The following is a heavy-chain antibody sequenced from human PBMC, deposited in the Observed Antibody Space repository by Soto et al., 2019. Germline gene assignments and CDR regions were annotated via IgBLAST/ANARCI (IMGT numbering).Heavy chain of an antibody. Sequence: QVHLVQSGAEVKKPGASVKVSCEASGYTFITYGISWVRQAPGQGLEWMGWITPYNGKTNYAQKVQDRVTMTTDTSTGTAYLELRSLRSDGSAVYYCARDTRHYFDHWGQGTLVTVSS. J-gene: IGHJ4*02. CDR2: ITPYNGKT. CDR3: ARDTRHYFDH. CDR1: GYTFITYG. D-gene: IGHD2-2*01. V-gene: IGHV1-18*01.